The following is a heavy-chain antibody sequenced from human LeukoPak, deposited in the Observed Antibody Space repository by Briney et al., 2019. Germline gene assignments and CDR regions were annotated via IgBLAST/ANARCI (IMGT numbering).Heavy chain of an antibody. CDR2: ISWNSGRI. CDR1: GCTFDDYA. Sequence: GGSLRLSCAASGCTFDDYAMHWGRQAPGKGLGWVSGISWNSGRIGYADSVKGRFTISRDNAKNSMYLQMNSLRAEDTALYHCAAIGGVRGVRGYNWFGPWGQGTLVTVSS. D-gene: IGHD3-10*01. J-gene: IGHJ5*02. CDR3: AAIGGVRGVRGYNWFGP. V-gene: IGHV3-9*01.